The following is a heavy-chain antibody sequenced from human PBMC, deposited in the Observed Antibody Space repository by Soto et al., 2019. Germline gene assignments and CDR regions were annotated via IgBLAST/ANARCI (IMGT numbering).Heavy chain of an antibody. D-gene: IGHD6-19*01. Sequence: QVQLVQSGAEVKKPGASVKVSCKASGYTFTSYAMHWVRQAPGQRLEWMGWINAGNGNTKYSQKFQGSVTMTRDTPASTAYMELSSLRSEDTAVYYCARVSGIAVAEVWGQGTLVTVSS. V-gene: IGHV1-3*01. CDR2: INAGNGNT. J-gene: IGHJ4*02. CDR3: ARVSGIAVAEV. CDR1: GYTFTSYA.